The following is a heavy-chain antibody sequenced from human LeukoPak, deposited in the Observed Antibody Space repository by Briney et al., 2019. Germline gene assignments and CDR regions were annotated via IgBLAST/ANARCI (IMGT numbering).Heavy chain of an antibody. Sequence: AGSLRLSCAASGFTFSSYDMHWVRQAPGKGLEWVSFIYSDNTHYSDSVKGRFTISRDNSKNTLYLQMNSLRAEDTAVYYCARRAGAYSHPYDYWGQGTLVTVSS. V-gene: IGHV3-53*01. CDR3: ARRAGAYSHPYDY. CDR1: GFTFSSYD. CDR2: IYSDNT. J-gene: IGHJ4*02. D-gene: IGHD4/OR15-4a*01.